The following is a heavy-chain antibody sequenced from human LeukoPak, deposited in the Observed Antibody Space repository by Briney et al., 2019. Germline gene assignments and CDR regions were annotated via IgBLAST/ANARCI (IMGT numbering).Heavy chain of an antibody. CDR3: ARGPSYYYDSSGYQFDY. Sequence: GGSLRLSCAASGFTFSSNAMTWVRQAPGKGLEWVSGISGSGGHTYYADSAKGRFTISRDNSKNTLYLQMNSLRAEDTAVYYCARGPSYYYDSSGYQFDYWGQGTLVTVSS. V-gene: IGHV3-23*01. CDR1: GFTFSSNA. J-gene: IGHJ4*02. D-gene: IGHD3-22*01. CDR2: ISGSGGHT.